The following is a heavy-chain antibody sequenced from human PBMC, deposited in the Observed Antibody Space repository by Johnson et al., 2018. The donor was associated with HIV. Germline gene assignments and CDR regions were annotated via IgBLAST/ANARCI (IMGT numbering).Heavy chain of an antibody. D-gene: IGHD3-10*01. CDR2: INWNGGRT. V-gene: IGHV3-20*04. CDR3: ARVSRLGDITMLSDAFDI. J-gene: IGHJ3*02. Sequence: VQLVESGGGVVRPGGSLRLSCAASGFTFNDYGMSWVRQAPGKGLEWVSGINWNGGRTGYADSVKGRFTISRDNANNSLYLQMNSLRAEDTALFYCARVSRLGDITMLSDAFDIWGQGTMVTVSS. CDR1: GFTFNDYG.